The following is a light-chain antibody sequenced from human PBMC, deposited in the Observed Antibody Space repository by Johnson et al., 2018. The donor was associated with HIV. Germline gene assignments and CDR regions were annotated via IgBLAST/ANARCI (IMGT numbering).Light chain of an antibody. CDR2: EDY. J-gene: IGLJ1*01. CDR3: ATWVGSLTIGGV. Sequence: QSVLTQPPSVSAAPGQKVTISCSGSSSTLGNNYVSWYQHLPGTAPKLLIYEDYNRPSGLPDLSPRFMSGPSATLLITGLQPGHAADYYSATWVGSLTIGGVFGTGTKVTVL. V-gene: IGLV1-51*02. CDR1: SSTLGNNY.